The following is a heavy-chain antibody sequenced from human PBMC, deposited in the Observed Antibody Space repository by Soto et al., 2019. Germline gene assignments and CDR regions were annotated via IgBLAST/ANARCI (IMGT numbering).Heavy chain of an antibody. V-gene: IGHV1-24*01. CDR2: FDPEDGET. D-gene: IGHD3-22*01. CDR1: GYTLTELS. CDR3: ATGGYYDSSGELFDY. J-gene: IGHJ4*02. Sequence: ASVKVSCKVSGYTLTELSMHWVRQAPGKGLEWMGGFDPEDGETIYAQKFQGRVTMTEDTSTDTAYMELSSLRSEDTAVYYCATGGYYDSSGELFDYWGQGTLVTVSS.